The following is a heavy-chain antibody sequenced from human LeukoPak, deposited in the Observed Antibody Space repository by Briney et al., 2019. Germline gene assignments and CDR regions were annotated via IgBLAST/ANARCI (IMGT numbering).Heavy chain of an antibody. V-gene: IGHV3-9*01. Sequence: GRSLRLSCAASGFTFDDYAMHWVRQAPGKGLEWVSGISWNSGSIGYADSVKGRFTISRDNSKNTLYLQMNSLRAEDTAVYYCARDQQNYYDSSGHWGQGTLVTVSS. D-gene: IGHD3-22*01. CDR2: ISWNSGSI. CDR3: ARDQQNYYDSSGH. CDR1: GFTFDDYA. J-gene: IGHJ4*02.